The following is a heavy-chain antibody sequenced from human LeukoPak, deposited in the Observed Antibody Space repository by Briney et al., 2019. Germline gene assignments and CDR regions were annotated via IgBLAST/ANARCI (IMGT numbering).Heavy chain of an antibody. CDR2: ISGSGGST. CDR3: AKDLVWTMVRGEGPLDWFDP. Sequence: PGGSMRLSCAASGFTFSSYAMSWVRQAPGKGLEWVSAISGSGGSTYYADSVKGRFTISRDNSKNTLYLQMNSLRAEDTAVYYCAKDLVWTMVRGEGPLDWFDPWGQGTLVTVSS. D-gene: IGHD3-10*01. V-gene: IGHV3-23*01. J-gene: IGHJ5*02. CDR1: GFTFSSYA.